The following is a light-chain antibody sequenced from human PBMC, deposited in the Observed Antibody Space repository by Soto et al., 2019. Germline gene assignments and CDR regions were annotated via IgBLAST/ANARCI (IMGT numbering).Light chain of an antibody. V-gene: IGKV1-5*03. Sequence: DIQMTQSPSTLSASVGDRVTITCRASQSISSWLAWYQQKPGKAPKLLIYKASSLESGGPSRFSGSGSGTEFTLTISSLQPDDFATDYCQQYNSYSPLTFGGGTKVEIK. CDR3: QQYNSYSPLT. CDR1: QSISSW. J-gene: IGKJ4*01. CDR2: KAS.